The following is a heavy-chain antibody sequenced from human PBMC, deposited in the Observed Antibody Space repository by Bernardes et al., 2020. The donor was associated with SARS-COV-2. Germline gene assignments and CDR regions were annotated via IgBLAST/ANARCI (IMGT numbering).Heavy chain of an antibody. CDR2: IKQDGSEK. D-gene: IGHD3-3*01. J-gene: IGHJ6*02. Sequence: SLRLSCAASGFTFSSYWMSWVRQAPGKGLEWVANIKQDGSEKYYVDSVKGRFTISRDNAKNSLYLQMNSLRAEDTAVYYCARDLRFLEWLLAVTPDYYGMDVWGQGTTVTVSS. V-gene: IGHV3-7*01. CDR3: ARDLRFLEWLLAVTPDYYGMDV. CDR1: GFTFSSYW.